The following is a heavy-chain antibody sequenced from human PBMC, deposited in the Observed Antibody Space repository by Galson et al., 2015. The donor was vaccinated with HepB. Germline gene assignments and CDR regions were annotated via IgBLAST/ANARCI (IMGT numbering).Heavy chain of an antibody. D-gene: IGHD6-19*01. CDR3: ARDRPGLAVAGLYYYFYGMDV. Sequence: SVKVSCKASGYSFSNYVIPWVRQAPGQRLEWMGWINAGNGHTKYSQRFEGRVTITRDTSANIAYMELSSLRSADTAVYYCARDRPGLAVAGLYYYFYGMDVWGQGTTVTVSS. V-gene: IGHV1-3*01. CDR1: GYSFSNYV. CDR2: INAGNGHT. J-gene: IGHJ6*02.